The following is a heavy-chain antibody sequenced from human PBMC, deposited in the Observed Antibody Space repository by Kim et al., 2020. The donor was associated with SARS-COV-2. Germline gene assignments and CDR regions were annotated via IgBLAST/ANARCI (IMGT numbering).Heavy chain of an antibody. D-gene: IGHD3-22*01. V-gene: IGHV3-7*04. Sequence: VKGRFTISRDHAKNSLYLQTNSLRAEDTAVYYCAGENYFDSSGYDYDAFDIWGQGTMVTVSS. CDR3: AGENYFDSSGYDYDAFDI. J-gene: IGHJ3*02.